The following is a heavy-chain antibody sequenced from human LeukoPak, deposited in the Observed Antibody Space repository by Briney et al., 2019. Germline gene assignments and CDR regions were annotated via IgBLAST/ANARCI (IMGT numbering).Heavy chain of an antibody. D-gene: IGHD3-9*01. J-gene: IGHJ4*02. CDR2: IYYSGNT. CDR1: GGSITSGDYF. CDR3: ATVASRPPTNFEW. Sequence: SETLSLTCTVSGGSITSGDYFWSWIRQPPGKGLEWIGHIYYSGNTSYNPSLKSGITISVDTSKNQFSLKLSSVTAADTAVYYCATVASRPPTNFEWWGQGTLVTVSS. V-gene: IGHV4-30-4*08.